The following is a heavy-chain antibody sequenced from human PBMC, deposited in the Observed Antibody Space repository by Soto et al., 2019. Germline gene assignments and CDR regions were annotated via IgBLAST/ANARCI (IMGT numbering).Heavy chain of an antibody. D-gene: IGHD6-19*01. Sequence: SVKVSCKASGYTFTSYYMHWVRQAPGQGLEWMGVINPSGGSTSYAQKFQGRVTMTRDTSTSTVYMELSSLRSEDTAVYYCARYPRLDSSGWRGRLNYYYYYGMDVWGQGTTVTVSS. CDR1: GYTFTSYY. CDR3: ARYPRLDSSGWRGRLNYYYYYGMDV. CDR2: INPSGGST. J-gene: IGHJ6*02. V-gene: IGHV1-46*01.